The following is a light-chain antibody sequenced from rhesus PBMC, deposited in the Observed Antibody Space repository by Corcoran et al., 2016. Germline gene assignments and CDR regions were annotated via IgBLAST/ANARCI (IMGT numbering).Light chain of an antibody. CDR3: QQYNCLPPFT. V-gene: IGKV1-32*01. Sequence: DIQMTQSPSSLSASVGDRVTITCRASQGISSYLNWYQQKTGKAPKLLICYANRLESGVPSWFSGSGSGTEFTLTISSLQPEDFATYYCQQYNCLPPFTFGPGTKLDIK. CDR2: YAN. J-gene: IGKJ3*01. CDR1: QGISSY.